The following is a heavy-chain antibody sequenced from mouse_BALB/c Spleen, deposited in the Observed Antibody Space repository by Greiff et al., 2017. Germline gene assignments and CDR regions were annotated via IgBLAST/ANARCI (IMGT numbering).Heavy chain of an antibody. J-gene: IGHJ2*01. CDR2: ISDGGSYT. CDR3: ARGSTAFDY. D-gene: IGHD5-1*01. Sequence: EVQLQQSGGGLVKPGGSLKLSCAASGFTFSDYYMYWVRQTPEKRLEWVATISDGGSYTYYPDSVKGRFTISRDNAKNNLYLQMSSLKSEDTAMYYCARGSTAFDYWGQGTTLTVSS. CDR1: GFTFSDYY. V-gene: IGHV5-4*02.